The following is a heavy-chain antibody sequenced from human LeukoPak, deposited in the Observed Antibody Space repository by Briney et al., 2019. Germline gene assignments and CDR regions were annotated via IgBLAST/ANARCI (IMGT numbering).Heavy chain of an antibody. Sequence: SETLSLTCAVYGGSFSGYYWSWIRQPPGRGLEWIGEINHSGSTNYNPSLKSRVTISVDTSKNQFSLKLSSVTAADTAVYYCARGDTANDYWGQGTLVTVSS. V-gene: IGHV4-34*01. J-gene: IGHJ4*02. D-gene: IGHD5-18*01. CDR3: ARGDTANDY. CDR1: GGSFSGYY. CDR2: INHSGST.